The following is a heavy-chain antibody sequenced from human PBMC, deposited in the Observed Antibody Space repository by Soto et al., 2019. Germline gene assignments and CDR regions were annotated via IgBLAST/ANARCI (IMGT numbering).Heavy chain of an antibody. CDR1: GFTFSSYA. Sequence: EVQLLESGGGLVQPGGSLRLSCAASGFTFSSYAMSWVRQAPGKGLEWVSAISGSGGSTYYADSVKGRFTISRDNSKNTLYLQMNSPRVEDTAVYYCAKDGGYSYGYSPRYYYGMDVWGQGTTVTVSS. D-gene: IGHD5-18*01. J-gene: IGHJ6*02. CDR2: ISGSGGST. CDR3: AKDGGYSYGYSPRYYYGMDV. V-gene: IGHV3-23*01.